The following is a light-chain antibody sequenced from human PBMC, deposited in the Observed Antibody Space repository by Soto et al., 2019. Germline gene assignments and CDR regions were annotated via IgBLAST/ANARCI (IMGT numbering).Light chain of an antibody. CDR3: VQHKSYPWT. Sequence: DIQMTQSPSTLSASVGDRVTITCRASQTISSWLAWYQQKPGKAPKLLIFKASSLQTGVPSKFSGSGSGTEFTLTISSLQPEDFATYYCVQHKSYPWTFGQGTKVDIK. V-gene: IGKV1-5*03. CDR2: KAS. J-gene: IGKJ1*01. CDR1: QTISSW.